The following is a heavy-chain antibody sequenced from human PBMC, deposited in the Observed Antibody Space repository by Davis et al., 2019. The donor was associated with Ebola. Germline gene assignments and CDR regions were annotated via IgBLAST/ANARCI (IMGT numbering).Heavy chain of an antibody. CDR1: GGSISSYY. Sequence: SETLSLTCTVSGGSISSYYWSWIRQPPGKGLEWIGEINHSGSTNYNPSLKSRVTISVDTSKNQFSLKLSSVTAADTAVYYCARGKYGGNPYYGMDVWGQGTTVTVSS. D-gene: IGHD4-23*01. CDR2: INHSGST. V-gene: IGHV4-34*01. J-gene: IGHJ6*02. CDR3: ARGKYGGNPYYGMDV.